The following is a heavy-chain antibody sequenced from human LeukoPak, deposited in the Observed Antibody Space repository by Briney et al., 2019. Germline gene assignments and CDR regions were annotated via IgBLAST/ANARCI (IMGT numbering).Heavy chain of an antibody. J-gene: IGHJ6*02. CDR1: GFPFSSYG. CDR2: IWYDGSNK. CDR3: AKDISHLGPFGASYYYGMDV. Sequence: GSLRLSCAASGFPFSSYGMHWVRQAPGKGLGWVAVIWYDGSNKYYADSVKGRFTISRDNSKNTLYLQMNSLRAEDTAVYYCAKDISHLGPFGASYYYGMDVWGQGTTVTVSS. V-gene: IGHV3-33*06. D-gene: IGHD3-16*01.